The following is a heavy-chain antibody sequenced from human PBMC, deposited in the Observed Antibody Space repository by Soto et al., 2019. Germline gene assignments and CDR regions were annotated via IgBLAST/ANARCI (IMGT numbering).Heavy chain of an antibody. J-gene: IGHJ4*02. D-gene: IGHD2-21*02. V-gene: IGHV1-46*01. CDR1: GDTFTEYY. Sequence: QVQLMQSGAEVKKPGASVKVSCKASGDTFTEYYIHWVRQAPGQGLEWMGTVNPSGGHTTYAQHFLGRATXTXXXAXSTLYMELTSLTSEDTAVYYCARGGHVVVVTAALDYWGQGTLVTVSS. CDR2: VNPSGGHT. CDR3: ARGGHVVVVTAALDY.